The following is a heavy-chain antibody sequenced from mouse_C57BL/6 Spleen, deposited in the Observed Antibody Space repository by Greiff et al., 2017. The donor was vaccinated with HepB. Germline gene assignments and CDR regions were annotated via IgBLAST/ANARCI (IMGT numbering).Heavy chain of an antibody. CDR3: ARYSSGYGYAMDY. CDR1: GYAFSSYW. Sequence: VKLVESGAELVKPGASVKISCKASGYAFSSYWMNWVKQRPGKGLEWIGQIYPGDGDTNYNGKFKGKATLTADKSSSTAYMQLSSLTSEDSAVYFCARYSSGYGYAMDYWGQGTSVTVSS. J-gene: IGHJ4*01. D-gene: IGHD3-2*02. CDR2: IYPGDGDT. V-gene: IGHV1-80*01.